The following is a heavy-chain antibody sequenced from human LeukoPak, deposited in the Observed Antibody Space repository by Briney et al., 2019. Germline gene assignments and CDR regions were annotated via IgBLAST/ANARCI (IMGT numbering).Heavy chain of an antibody. D-gene: IGHD4-17*01. CDR1: GGSISSGDYY. CDR3: ARDRPLTTVTNTHWFDP. CDR2: IYYSGST. V-gene: IGHV4-30-4*01. J-gene: IGHJ5*02. Sequence: SQTLSLTCTVSGGSISSGDYYWSWIRQPPGTGLEWLGYIYYSGSTYYNPSLKSRVTISVDTSKNQFSLKLSSVTAADTAVYYCARDRPLTTVTNTHWFDPWGQGNLVTVSS.